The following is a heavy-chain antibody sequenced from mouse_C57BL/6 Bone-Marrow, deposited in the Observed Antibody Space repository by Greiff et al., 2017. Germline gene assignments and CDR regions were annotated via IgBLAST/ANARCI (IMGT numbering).Heavy chain of an antibody. CDR2: ILPGSGST. D-gene: IGHD2-3*01. V-gene: IGHV1-9*01. Sequence: QVQLQQSGAELMKPGASVKLSCKATGYTFTGYWIEWVKQRPGHGLEWIGEILPGSGSTNYNDKFKGKATFTADTSSNTAYMQLRSLTTDDSAIYYGASSDGYYPAWFAYWGQGTLVTVSA. CDR3: ASSDGYYPAWFAY. J-gene: IGHJ3*01. CDR1: GYTFTGYW.